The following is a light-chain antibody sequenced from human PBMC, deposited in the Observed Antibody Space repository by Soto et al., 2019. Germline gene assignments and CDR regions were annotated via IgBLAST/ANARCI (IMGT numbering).Light chain of an antibody. CDR2: DVS. CDR3: SSYTSSNTPGGV. Sequence: QSALTQPASVSGSPGQSITISCTGTSSDVGGYNYVSWYQQHPGKAPKLMIYDVSNRPSGVSNRFSGSKSGNTASLTISGLQAEDEADYYCSSYTSSNTPGGVFGGGTKLTVL. V-gene: IGLV2-14*01. J-gene: IGLJ2*01. CDR1: SSDVGGYNY.